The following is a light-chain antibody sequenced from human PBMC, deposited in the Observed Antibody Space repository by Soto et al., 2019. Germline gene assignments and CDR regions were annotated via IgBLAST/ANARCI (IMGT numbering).Light chain of an antibody. Sequence: DLQMTQSPSSLSASVGDRVTITCQASQDISNYLNWYQQKPGKAPKLLNYDASNLETGVPSRFSGSGSGTDFTFTISSLQPEDIATYYCQQYDNLPFTFGPGTKVDIK. J-gene: IGKJ3*01. CDR3: QQYDNLPFT. CDR2: DAS. V-gene: IGKV1-33*01. CDR1: QDISNY.